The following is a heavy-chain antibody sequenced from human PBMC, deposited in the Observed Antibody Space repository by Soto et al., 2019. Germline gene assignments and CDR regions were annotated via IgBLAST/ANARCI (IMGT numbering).Heavy chain of an antibody. CDR3: TRVVGVVLMVYSAWNWFDP. J-gene: IGHJ5*02. V-gene: IGHV3-49*03. CDR1: GFTFGDYA. Sequence: GGSLRLSCTASGFTFGDYAMSWFRQAPGKGLEWVGFIRSKAYGGTTEYAASVKGRFTISRDDSKSIAYLQMNSLKTEDTAVYYCTRVVGVVLMVYSAWNWFDPWGQGTLVTVSS. CDR2: IRSKAYGGTT. D-gene: IGHD2-8*01.